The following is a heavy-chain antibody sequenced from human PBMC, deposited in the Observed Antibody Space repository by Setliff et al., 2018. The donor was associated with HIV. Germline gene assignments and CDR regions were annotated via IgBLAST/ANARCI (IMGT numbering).Heavy chain of an antibody. Sequence: SETLSLTCAVSDYSISSGYYWGWIRQPPGKGLEWIGGIYHSGSTYYNPSLKSRVTISVDTSKNQFSLKLSSVTAADTAVYYCATYADRESNRFDPWGQGILVTVSS. CDR3: ATYADRESNRFDP. D-gene: IGHD3-10*01. CDR1: DYSISSGYY. J-gene: IGHJ5*02. CDR2: IYHSGST. V-gene: IGHV4-38-2*01.